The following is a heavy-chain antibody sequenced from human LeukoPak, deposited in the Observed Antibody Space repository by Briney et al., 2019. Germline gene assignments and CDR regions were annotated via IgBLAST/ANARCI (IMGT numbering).Heavy chain of an antibody. J-gene: IGHJ3*02. V-gene: IGHV3-33*01. Sequence: GRSLRLSCAASGFTFSTYGMHWVRQAPGEGLEWVAVIWFDGSIKYYADSVKGRFTISRDNSKNTLYLQMNSLRAEDTAVYYCARAVGPFDIWGQGTIVIVSS. CDR3: ARAVGPFDI. CDR1: GFTFSTYG. CDR2: IWFDGSIK.